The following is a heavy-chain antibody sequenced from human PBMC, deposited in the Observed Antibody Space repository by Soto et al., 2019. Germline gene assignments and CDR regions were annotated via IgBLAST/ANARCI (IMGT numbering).Heavy chain of an antibody. Sequence: GASVKVSCKASGGTFSSYAISWVRQAPGQGLEWMGGIIPIFGTANYAQKFQGRVTITADESTSTAYMELSSLRSEDTAVYYCARDVTRMGYFDYWGQGTLVTVSS. D-gene: IGHD4-17*01. CDR2: IIPIFGTA. V-gene: IGHV1-69*13. CDR3: ARDVTRMGYFDY. CDR1: GGTFSSYA. J-gene: IGHJ4*02.